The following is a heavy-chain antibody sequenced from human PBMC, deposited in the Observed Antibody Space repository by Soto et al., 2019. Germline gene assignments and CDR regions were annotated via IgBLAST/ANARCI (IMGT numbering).Heavy chain of an antibody. CDR3: ARASLARDY. V-gene: IGHV4-30-4*01. CDR1: GGSISSGDYY. Sequence: SETLSLTCTVSGGSISSGDYYWSWIRQPPGKGLEWIGYVNYSGSTYYNPSLKSRVSISVDTSKNQFSLKMTSVTAADTAVYYCARASLARDYWGQGTLVTVSS. J-gene: IGHJ4*02. CDR2: VNYSGST.